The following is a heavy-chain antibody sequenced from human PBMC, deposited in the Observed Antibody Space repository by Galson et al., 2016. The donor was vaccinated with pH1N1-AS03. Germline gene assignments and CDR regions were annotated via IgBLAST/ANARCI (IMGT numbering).Heavy chain of an antibody. CDR2: VIGVFGTS. CDR3: ARESGYNYGYLDY. CDR1: GVISRSFG. Sequence: SVKVSCKASGVISRSFGISWVRQAPGQGLEWMGRVIGVFGTSKHAQKFQGRVTITADESTSTAYMELTSLRSDDTAVYYCARESGYNYGYLDYWGQGTLVTVSS. D-gene: IGHD5-18*01. V-gene: IGHV1-69*13. J-gene: IGHJ4*02.